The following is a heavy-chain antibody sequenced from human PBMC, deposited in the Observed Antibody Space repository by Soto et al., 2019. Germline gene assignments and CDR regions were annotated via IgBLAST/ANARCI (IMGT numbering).Heavy chain of an antibody. Sequence: GESLKISCKGSGYSFTSYWIGWVRQMPRKGLEWMGIIYPGDSDTRYSPSFQGQVTISADKSISTAYLQWSSLKASDTAMYYCARVVPAVSNWFDPWGQGTLVTVSS. CDR1: GYSFTSYW. J-gene: IGHJ5*02. D-gene: IGHD2-2*01. V-gene: IGHV5-51*01. CDR2: IYPGDSDT. CDR3: ARVVPAVSNWFDP.